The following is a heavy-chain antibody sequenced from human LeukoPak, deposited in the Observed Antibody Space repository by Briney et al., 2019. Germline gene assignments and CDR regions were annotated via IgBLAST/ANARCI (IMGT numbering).Heavy chain of an antibody. V-gene: IGHV1-2*02. J-gene: IGHJ3*02. D-gene: IGHD4-17*01. CDR2: INPNSGGT. Sequence: ASVKVSCKASGYTFTGYYMHWVRQAPGQGLEWMGWINPNSGGTNYAQKFQGRVTMTRDTSISTAYMELSRLRSDDTAVYYCARTGNDYGDSDDAFDIWGQGTMVTVS. CDR3: ARTGNDYGDSDDAFDI. CDR1: GYTFTGYY.